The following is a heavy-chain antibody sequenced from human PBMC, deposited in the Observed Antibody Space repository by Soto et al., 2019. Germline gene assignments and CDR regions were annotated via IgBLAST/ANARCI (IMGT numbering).Heavy chain of an antibody. CDR2: IFSGDSDS. D-gene: IGHD6-6*01. CDR1: GYDFSNYW. J-gene: IGHJ6*02. CDR3: AREYSSSSHYHGMDV. Sequence: GESLKISCKASGYDFSNYWIAWVRQMPGKGLELMGTIFSGDSDSRYSPSFQGQVIMSADKSISTAYLQWRSLKASDSAMYYCAREYSSSSHYHGMDVWGQGTTVT. V-gene: IGHV5-51*06.